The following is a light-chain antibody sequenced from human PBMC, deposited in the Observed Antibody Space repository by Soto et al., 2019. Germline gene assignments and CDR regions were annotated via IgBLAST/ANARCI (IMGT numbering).Light chain of an antibody. J-gene: IGKJ1*01. CDR2: GAS. Sequence: EIVMTQSPATLSVSPGERATLSCRASQSVSNNYLAWYQQKPGQAPRLLIYGASNRATGIPDRFSASGSGTDFTLTISDVQPEDFALYYCHQRQSWPRTFGQGTKVDIK. CDR1: QSVSNN. CDR3: HQRQSWPRT. V-gene: IGKV3D-15*01.